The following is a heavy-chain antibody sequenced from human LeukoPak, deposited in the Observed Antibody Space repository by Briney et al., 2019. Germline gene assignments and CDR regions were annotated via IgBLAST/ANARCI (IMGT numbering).Heavy chain of an antibody. CDR1: GFTLSSYG. Sequence: GGSLRLSCAASGFTLSSYGMLWVRQAPGKGLEWVAVIWYDGSNQYYADSVKGRFTISRDNSKNTLYLQMNSLRAEDTAVYYCARDAYYDSSAYYYGDYWGQGTLVTVSS. V-gene: IGHV3-33*01. CDR2: IWYDGSNQ. CDR3: ARDAYYDSSAYYYGDY. J-gene: IGHJ4*02. D-gene: IGHD3-22*01.